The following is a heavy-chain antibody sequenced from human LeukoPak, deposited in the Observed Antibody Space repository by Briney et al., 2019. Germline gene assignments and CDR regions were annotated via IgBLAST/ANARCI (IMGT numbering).Heavy chain of an antibody. CDR1: GFTFNNYA. J-gene: IGHJ3*02. V-gene: IGHV3-64*05. CDR2: ISSIGDDT. Sequence: PGGSQRLSCSASGFTFNNYAMHWVRQAPGKGLEHVSAISSIGDDTYYADSVKRRFYISRDNSKNTLYSQMSSLRAEDTAVYYCVKDTLPKSYSSSWYYAFDIWGQGTMVTVSS. CDR3: VKDTLPKSYSSSWYYAFDI. D-gene: IGHD6-13*01.